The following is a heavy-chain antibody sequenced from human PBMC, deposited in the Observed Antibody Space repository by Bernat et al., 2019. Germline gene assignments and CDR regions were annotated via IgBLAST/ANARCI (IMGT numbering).Heavy chain of an antibody. CDR1: GLTFSSYW. Sequence: EVQLVESGGGLVQPGGSLRLSCAASGLTFSSYWMHWVRQAPGKGLVWVSRVNSDGSSTSYADSVKGRFTVSRDNAKNTLYLQMNSLRAEDTAVYYCEKAEYSSSSSHFDYWGQGTLVTVSS. V-gene: IGHV3-74*01. D-gene: IGHD6-6*01. CDR2: VNSDGSST. J-gene: IGHJ4*02. CDR3: EKAEYSSSSSHFDY.